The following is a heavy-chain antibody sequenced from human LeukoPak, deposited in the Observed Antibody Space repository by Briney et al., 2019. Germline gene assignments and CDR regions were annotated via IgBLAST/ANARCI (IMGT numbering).Heavy chain of an antibody. V-gene: IGHV3-7*01. Sequence: GGSLRLSCAASGFTFNNYWMSWIRQAPGKGLKWAAHINEDGSDKYYVDSVKGRFTISRDNAKNSLYLQMNSLRAEDTAVYYCVSWAGKYYETSDYSLAPSNSWGQGTPVTVSS. CDR3: VSWAGKYYETSDYSLAPSNS. CDR2: INEDGSDK. D-gene: IGHD3-22*01. J-gene: IGHJ4*02. CDR1: GFTFNNYW.